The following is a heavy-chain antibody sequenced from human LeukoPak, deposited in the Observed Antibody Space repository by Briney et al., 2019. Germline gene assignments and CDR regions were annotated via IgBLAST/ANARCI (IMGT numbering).Heavy chain of an antibody. D-gene: IGHD3-3*01. CDR2: INPNSGGT. V-gene: IGHV1-2*02. CDR3: ARCLSLIRIFGVVVAPTTGGPNCYYGMDV. Sequence: ASVTVSCTASGYTFTGYYMHWVRQAPGQGLEWVGWINPNSGGTNYAQKLQGRVTMTRDTSISTAYMELSRLRSDDTAVYYCARCLSLIRIFGVVVAPTTGGPNCYYGMDVWGQGTTVTVSS. J-gene: IGHJ6*02. CDR1: GYTFTGYY.